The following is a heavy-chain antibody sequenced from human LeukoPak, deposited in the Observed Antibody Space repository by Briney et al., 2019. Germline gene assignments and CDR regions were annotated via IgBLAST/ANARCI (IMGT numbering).Heavy chain of an antibody. CDR3: AKDGVPNYYGSGSYLDY. D-gene: IGHD3-10*01. J-gene: IGHJ4*02. CDR2: ISGSGGST. Sequence: SGGYLRLSCAASGFTFSSYAMSWVRQAPGKGLEWVSAISGSGGSTYYADSGKGRFTISRDNSTNTLYLQMNSLRAEDTAVYYCAKDGVPNYYGSGSYLDYWGQGTLVTVSS. CDR1: GFTFSSYA. V-gene: IGHV3-23*01.